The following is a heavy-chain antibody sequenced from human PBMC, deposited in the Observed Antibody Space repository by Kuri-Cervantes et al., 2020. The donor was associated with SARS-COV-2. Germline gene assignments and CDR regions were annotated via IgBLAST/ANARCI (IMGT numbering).Heavy chain of an antibody. D-gene: IGHD3-9*01. CDR1: GFTFSSYS. CDR2: ISSSSSTI. J-gene: IGHJ4*02. Sequence: GGSLRLSCAASGFTFSSYSMNWVRQAPGKGLEWVSYISSSSSTIYYADSVKGRFTISRDNAKNSLYLQMNSLRDEDTAVYYCARVPYDILTGYYVSPIDYWDQGTLVTVSS. CDR3: ARVPYDILTGYYVSPIDY. V-gene: IGHV3-48*02.